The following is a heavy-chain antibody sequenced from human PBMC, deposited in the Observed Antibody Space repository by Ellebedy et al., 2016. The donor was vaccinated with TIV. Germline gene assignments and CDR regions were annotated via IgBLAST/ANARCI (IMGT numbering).Heavy chain of an antibody. CDR1: GFTFSSYW. V-gene: IGHV3-7*03. CDR2: IKQDGSEK. Sequence: GGSLRLSCAASGFTFSSYWMSWVRQAPGKGLEWVANIKQDGSEKYCVDSVKGRFTISRDNAKNSLYLQMNSLRAEDTAVYYCARRDESSSWIIYFDYWGQGTLVTVSS. J-gene: IGHJ4*02. CDR3: ARRDESSSWIIYFDY. D-gene: IGHD6-13*01.